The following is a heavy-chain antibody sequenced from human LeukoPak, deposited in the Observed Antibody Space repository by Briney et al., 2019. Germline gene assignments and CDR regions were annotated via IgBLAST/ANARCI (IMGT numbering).Heavy chain of an antibody. D-gene: IGHD2-21*02. V-gene: IGHV4-4*07. Sequence: SETLSLTCTVSSGSISSYYWSWIRQPAGKGLEWIGRIYTSGSTNYNPSLKSRVTMSVDTSKNQFSLKLSSVTAADTAVYYCASNIVVVTASDAFDIWGQGTMVTVSS. CDR3: ASNIVVVTASDAFDI. CDR1: SGSISSYY. J-gene: IGHJ3*02. CDR2: IYTSGST.